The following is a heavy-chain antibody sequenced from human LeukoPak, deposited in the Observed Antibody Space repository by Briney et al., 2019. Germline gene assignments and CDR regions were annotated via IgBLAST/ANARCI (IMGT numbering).Heavy chain of an antibody. CDR1: GFTVSNNY. Sequence: GGSLRLSCAASGFTVSNNYMIWVRQAPGKGLEWVVGISYDGSTTYYPNSVKGRFIISRDNSKNTLYLQMSSLRAEDTAVYYCAGDLARYSSGCDYWGQGTLVTVSS. D-gene: IGHD6-19*01. J-gene: IGHJ4*02. V-gene: IGHV3-30*03. CDR3: AGDLARYSSGCDY. CDR2: ISYDGSTT.